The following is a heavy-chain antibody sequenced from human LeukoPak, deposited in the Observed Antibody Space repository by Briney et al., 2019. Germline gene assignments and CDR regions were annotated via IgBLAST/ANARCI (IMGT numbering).Heavy chain of an antibody. CDR1: GGSISSYY. CDR2: IYTSGST. Sequence: SETLSLTCTVSGGSISSYYWSWIRQPAGKGLEWIGRIYTSGSTNYNPSLKSRDTMSVDTSKNQFSLKLSSVTAADTAVYYCARDLSGHYYDSSGYYYYYYYYMDVWGKGTTVTISS. J-gene: IGHJ6*03. V-gene: IGHV4-4*07. CDR3: ARDLSGHYYDSSGYYYYYYYYMDV. D-gene: IGHD3-22*01.